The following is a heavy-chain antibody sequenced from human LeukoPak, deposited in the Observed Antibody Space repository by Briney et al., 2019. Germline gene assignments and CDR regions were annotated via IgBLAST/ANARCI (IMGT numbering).Heavy chain of an antibody. CDR2: INHSGST. V-gene: IGHV4-34*01. Sequence: SETLSLTCTVSGGSISSYYWSWIRQPPGKGLEWIGEINHSGSTNYNPSLKRRVTISVDPSKSQSSLKLSSVTAADTAVYYCARRGVKIAVWGQGTLVTVSS. J-gene: IGHJ4*02. CDR1: GGSISSYY. D-gene: IGHD6-19*01. CDR3: ARRGVKIAV.